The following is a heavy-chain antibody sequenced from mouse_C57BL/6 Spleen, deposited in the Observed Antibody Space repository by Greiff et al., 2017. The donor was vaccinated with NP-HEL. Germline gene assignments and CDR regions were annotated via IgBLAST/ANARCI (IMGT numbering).Heavy chain of an antibody. Sequence: VQLQQPGAELVKPGASGRMSGRASGYTFTSYWITGVKQRPGQGLGWIGDIYPGSGSTNYNEKFKSKATLTVDTSSSTAYMQLSSLTSEDSAVYYCARSLDSAAYYFDYWGQGTTLTVSS. CDR1: GYTFTSYW. CDR2: IYPGSGST. V-gene: IGHV1-55*01. CDR3: ARSLDSAAYYFDY. D-gene: IGHD3-2*02. J-gene: IGHJ2*01.